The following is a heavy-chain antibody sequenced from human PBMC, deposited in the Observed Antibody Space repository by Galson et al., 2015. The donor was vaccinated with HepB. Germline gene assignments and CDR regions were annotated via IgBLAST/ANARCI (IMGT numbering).Heavy chain of an antibody. J-gene: IGHJ4*02. V-gene: IGHV3-23*01. Sequence: SLRLSCAASGFTFSNYAMSWVRQAPGKGLEWVSTITGSFGKTYYADSVKGRFTISRDNSKNTLYLQMNSLRAEDTAVYYCAKLTIYEFLSGSGYFEYWGQGTLVTVSS. CDR3: AKLTIYEFLSGSGYFEY. CDR1: GFTFSNYA. D-gene: IGHD3-3*01. CDR2: ITGSFGKT.